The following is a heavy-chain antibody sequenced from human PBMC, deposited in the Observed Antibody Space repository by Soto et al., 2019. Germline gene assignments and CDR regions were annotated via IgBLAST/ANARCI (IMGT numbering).Heavy chain of an antibody. V-gene: IGHV1-69*12. CDR2: IIPILGTT. D-gene: IGHD2-8*01. Sequence: QVQLVQSGAEVKKPSSSVKVSCKASGGSFSSNAISWVRQAPGQGLEWMGVIIPILGTTTYAQKFQGRVTITADESTTSAYMALSSLRSDDTAVYLCARDRVMRVNSYYYGMDVWGQGTTVTVSS. CDR3: ARDRVMRVNSYYYGMDV. CDR1: GGSFSSNA. J-gene: IGHJ6*02.